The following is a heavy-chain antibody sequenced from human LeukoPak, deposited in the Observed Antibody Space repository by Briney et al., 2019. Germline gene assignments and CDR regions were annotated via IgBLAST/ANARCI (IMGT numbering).Heavy chain of an antibody. Sequence: PGGSLRLSCAASGFTVNSNHMTWVRQSPEKGLEWVSFIYSAGTTSYADSVKGRFTISRDNSKNTLYLQMNSLRAEDTAVYYCAKDYYDSSPQSVSSPDYWGQGTLVTVSS. CDR1: GFTVNSNH. CDR3: AKDYYDSSPQSVSSPDY. D-gene: IGHD3-22*01. CDR2: IYSAGTT. V-gene: IGHV3-53*01. J-gene: IGHJ4*02.